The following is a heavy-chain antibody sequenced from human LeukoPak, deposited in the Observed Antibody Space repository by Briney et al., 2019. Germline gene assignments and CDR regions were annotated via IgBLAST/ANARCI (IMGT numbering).Heavy chain of an antibody. CDR2: IIPIFGTA. CDR1: GGTFSSYA. J-gene: IGHJ6*04. CDR3: ARDLETMVRGVTHIYYYYGMDV. Sequence: SVKVSCKASGGTFSSYAISWVRQAPGQGLEWMGGIIPIFGTANYAQKFQGRVTITADKSTSTAYMELSSLRSEDTAVYYCARDLETMVRGVTHIYYYYGMDVWGKGPTVTVSS. V-gene: IGHV1-69*06. D-gene: IGHD3-10*01.